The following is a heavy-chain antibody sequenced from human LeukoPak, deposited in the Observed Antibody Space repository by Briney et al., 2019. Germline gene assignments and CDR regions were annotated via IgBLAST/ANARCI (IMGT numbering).Heavy chain of an antibody. CDR2: IYYSGST. D-gene: IGHD4-23*01. Sequence: SETLSLTCTVSGGSISSSSYYWGWIRQPPGKGLEWIGSIYYSGSTYYNPSLKSRVTISVDTSKNQFSLKLSSVTAADTAVYYCARSYGAKGGDWFDPWGQGTLVTVSS. CDR1: GGSISSSSYY. J-gene: IGHJ5*02. V-gene: IGHV4-39*01. CDR3: ARSYGAKGGDWFDP.